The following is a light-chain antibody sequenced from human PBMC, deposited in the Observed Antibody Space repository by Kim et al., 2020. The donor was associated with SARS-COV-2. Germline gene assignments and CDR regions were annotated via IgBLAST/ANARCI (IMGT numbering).Light chain of an antibody. CDR3: QQYDSFPPT. Sequence: SASIGDRVTITCRASQGINNYLAWFQQEPGKAPKSLIYGASTLQSGVPSKFSGSASGTNFTLTISNLQPEDFATYFCQQYDSFPPTFGQGTKLEI. CDR1: QGINNY. V-gene: IGKV1-16*02. CDR2: GAS. J-gene: IGKJ2*01.